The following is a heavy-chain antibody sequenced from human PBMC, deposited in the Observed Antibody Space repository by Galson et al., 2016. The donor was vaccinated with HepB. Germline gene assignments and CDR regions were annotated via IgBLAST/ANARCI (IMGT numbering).Heavy chain of an antibody. CDR1: GFTFSVYW. D-gene: IGHD5-12*01. V-gene: IGHV3-7*01. Sequence: SLRLSCAASGFTFSVYWMNWLRQPPGKGPEFVGSIKPDGSETYFVDSVKGRFTISRDNAKNSLSLQMNSLTGEDTAVYYCAIGGSFAFDLWGLGTMVTVSS. CDR2: IKPDGSET. J-gene: IGHJ3*01. CDR3: AIGGSFAFDL.